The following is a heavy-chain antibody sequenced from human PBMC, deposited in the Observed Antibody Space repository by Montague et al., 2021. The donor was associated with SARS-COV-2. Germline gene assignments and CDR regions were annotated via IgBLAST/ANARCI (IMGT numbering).Heavy chain of an antibody. V-gene: IGHV4-61*08. D-gene: IGHD3-22*01. CDR2: IYYSGST. CDR3: ARGGGYYNYGLDV. Sequence: SETLSLTCTVSGGSISSGGYYWSWIRQHPGKGLEWIGYIYYSGSTDYSPSLKSRVTISLDTSKNQFSLKVTSVTAADTAVYYCARGGGYYNYGLDVWGPGTTVTVSS. J-gene: IGHJ6*02. CDR1: GGSISSGGYY.